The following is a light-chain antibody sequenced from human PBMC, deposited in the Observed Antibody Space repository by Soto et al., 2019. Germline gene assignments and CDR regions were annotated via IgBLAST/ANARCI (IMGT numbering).Light chain of an antibody. CDR1: SSDVGGYNY. CDR2: EVS. Sequence: QSVLTQPASVSGSPGQSITISCTGTSSDVGGYNYVSWYQQHPGKAPKLMIYEVSNRPSGVSNRFSGSKSGNTASLTISGHPAEDEADYYCSSYTSSSTLVFGTGTKLTVL. J-gene: IGLJ1*01. CDR3: SSYTSSSTLV. V-gene: IGLV2-14*01.